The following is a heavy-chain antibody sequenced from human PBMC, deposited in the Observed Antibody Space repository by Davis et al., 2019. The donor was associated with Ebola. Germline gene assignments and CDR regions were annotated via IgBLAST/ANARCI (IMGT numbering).Heavy chain of an antibody. CDR3: AKVVGTPTGTLNGYYGLDV. D-gene: IGHD2-8*02. J-gene: IGHJ6*04. Sequence: MPSETLSPTCTVSGGSVTSLYWSWIRQPPGKGLEWIGYVYHIGVNIYNPSLKSRVTISVDTSKNEFSLKLASVTAADTAVYYCAKVVGTPTGTLNGYYGLDVWGKGTTVTVSS. V-gene: IGHV4-59*02. CDR1: GGSVTSLY. CDR2: VYHIGVN.